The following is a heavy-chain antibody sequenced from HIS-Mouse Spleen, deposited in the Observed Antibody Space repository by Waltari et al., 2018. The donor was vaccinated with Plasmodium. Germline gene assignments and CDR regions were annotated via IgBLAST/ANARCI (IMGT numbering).Heavy chain of an antibody. CDR1: GFTFSRYA. V-gene: IGHV3-30*04. D-gene: IGHD6-13*01. CDR2: ISYDGSKK. CDR3: ARVLSSSWYDY. Sequence: QVQLVESGGGVVQPGRALRRSCAASGFTFSRYAMHWVRQDPGKGLEWVAVISYDGSKKYYADSVKGRFTISRDNSKNTLYLQMNSLRAEDTAVYYCARVLSSSWYDYWGQGTLVTVSS. J-gene: IGHJ4*02.